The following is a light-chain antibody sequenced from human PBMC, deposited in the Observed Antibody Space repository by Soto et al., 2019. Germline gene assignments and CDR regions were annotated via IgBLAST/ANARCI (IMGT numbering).Light chain of an antibody. V-gene: IGKV3-20*01. CDR2: GAS. Sequence: EIVLTQSPGTLSLSPGERATLSCRASQSVSSSYLAWYQQKPGQAPRLLIYGASSRATGIPDRFSGSGSGTDFTLTISRLEPEDCAVYDCQQYGSSLYTFGQWTKLEIK. J-gene: IGKJ2*01. CDR3: QQYGSSLYT. CDR1: QSVSSSY.